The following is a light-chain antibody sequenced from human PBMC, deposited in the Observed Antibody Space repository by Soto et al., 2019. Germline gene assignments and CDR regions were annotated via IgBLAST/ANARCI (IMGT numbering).Light chain of an antibody. J-gene: IGKJ1*01. CDR1: QSISSTY. CDR3: QQYFASSWT. CDR2: AAS. Sequence: EIVLTQSPDTLSLSPGERATLSCRASQSISSTYLAWYRQKSGQAPRLLIYAASSRATGIPDRFSGSGSGTDFTLTISRLEPEDFAVYYCQQYFASSWTFGQGTRVEIK. V-gene: IGKV3-20*01.